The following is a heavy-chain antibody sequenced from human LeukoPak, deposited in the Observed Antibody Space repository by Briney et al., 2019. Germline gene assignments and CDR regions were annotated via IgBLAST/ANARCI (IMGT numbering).Heavy chain of an antibody. Sequence: SETLSLTCAVYGGSFSGHYWSWIRQPPGKGLEWIGEINHSGSANYNPSLKSQVTISVDTSKNQFSLKLSSVTAADTAVYYCAREGGHSIWGQGTMVTVSS. CDR1: GGSFSGHY. J-gene: IGHJ3*02. CDR3: AREGGHSI. CDR2: INHSGSA. D-gene: IGHD2-15*01. V-gene: IGHV4-34*01.